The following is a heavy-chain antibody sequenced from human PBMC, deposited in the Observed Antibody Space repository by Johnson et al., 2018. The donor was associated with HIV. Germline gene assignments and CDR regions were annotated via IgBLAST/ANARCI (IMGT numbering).Heavy chain of an antibody. V-gene: IGHV3-30*18. CDR3: AKIWGDIAATGDAFDI. Sequence: QVQLVESGGGVVQPGRSLRLSCAASGFTFSSYGMHWVRQAPGKGLESVAVIWYDGSNKYYADSVKGRFTISRDNSKNTLYLQMDSLRPEDTAVYYCAKIWGDIAATGDAFDIWGQGTMVTVSS. CDR1: GFTFSSYG. CDR2: IWYDGSNK. J-gene: IGHJ3*02. D-gene: IGHD5-12*01.